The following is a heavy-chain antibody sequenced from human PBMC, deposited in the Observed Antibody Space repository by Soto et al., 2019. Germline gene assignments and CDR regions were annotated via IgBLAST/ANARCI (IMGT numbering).Heavy chain of an antibody. D-gene: IGHD3-3*01. V-gene: IGHV4-39*01. CDR3: AGQKRMTIVGVAPIRGSFDY. CDR2: MDYSGRA. CDR1: GGSMSSSTYY. Sequence: QVPLQESGPGLVKPSETLSLNCTVFGGSMSSSTYYWGWIRPPPGKGLEWIGGMDYSGRAYYNPSLQSRVTRSVDTSKNRVSLKLSSVTAADTAVYYCAGQKRMTIVGVAPIRGSFDYWGQGDLVTVSS. J-gene: IGHJ4*02.